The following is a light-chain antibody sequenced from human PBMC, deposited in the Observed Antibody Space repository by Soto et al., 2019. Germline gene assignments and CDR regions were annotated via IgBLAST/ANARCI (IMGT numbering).Light chain of an antibody. CDR1: SSDVGGYNY. Sequence: QSVLTQPASVSGSPGQSLTISCTGTSSDVGGYNYVSWYQQHPGKAPKLMIYEVTNRPSGVSNRFSGSKSGNTASLTISGLQAEDEADYYCSSYTSRSTLVFGTGTKLTVL. V-gene: IGLV2-14*01. J-gene: IGLJ1*01. CDR3: SSYTSRSTLV. CDR2: EVT.